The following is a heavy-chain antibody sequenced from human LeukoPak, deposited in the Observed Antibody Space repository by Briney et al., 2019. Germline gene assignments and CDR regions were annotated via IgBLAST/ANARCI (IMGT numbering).Heavy chain of an antibody. J-gene: IGHJ4*02. CDR3: ASYSSGEYYFDY. CDR1: GGSISSYY. V-gene: IGHV4-59*01. Sequence: SETLSLTCTVSGGSISSYYWSWTRQPPGKGLEWIGYIYYSGSTNYNPSLKSRVTISVDTSKNQFSLKLSSVTAADTAVYYCASYSSGEYYFDYWGQGTLVTVSS. D-gene: IGHD2-15*01. CDR2: IYYSGST.